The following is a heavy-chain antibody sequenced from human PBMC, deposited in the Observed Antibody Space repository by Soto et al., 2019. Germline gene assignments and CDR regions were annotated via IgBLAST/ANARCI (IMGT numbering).Heavy chain of an antibody. V-gene: IGHV4-4*02. CDR2: IFHSGST. D-gene: IGHD3-16*01. J-gene: IGHJ6*02. CDR1: GGSISTGRW. Sequence: QVQLQESGPGLVKPSGTLSLTCAVSGGSISTGRWWTWVRQPPGKGPEWIGEIFHSGSTNYNPSLKSRVTIAIDKSKNQFSLKLTSVTAADTAVYYCAILGRGGHQRTFDMDVWGQGTTVTVSS. CDR3: AILGRGGHQRTFDMDV.